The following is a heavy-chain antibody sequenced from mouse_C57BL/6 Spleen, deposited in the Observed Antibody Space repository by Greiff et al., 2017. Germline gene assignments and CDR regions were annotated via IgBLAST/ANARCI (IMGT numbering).Heavy chain of an antibody. CDR1: GFTFSDYG. CDR3: ARSYYSNHYYAMDY. D-gene: IGHD2-5*01. Sequence: EVMLVESGGGLVKPGGSLKLSCAASGFTFSDYGMHWVRQAPEKGLEWVAYISSGSSTIYYADTVKGRFTISRDNAKNTLFLQMTSLRSEDTAMYYCARSYYSNHYYAMDYWGQGTSVTVSS. V-gene: IGHV5-17*01. CDR2: ISSGSSTI. J-gene: IGHJ4*01.